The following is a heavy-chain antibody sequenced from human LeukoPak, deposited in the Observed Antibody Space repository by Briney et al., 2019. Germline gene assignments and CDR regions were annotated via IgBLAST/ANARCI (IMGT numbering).Heavy chain of an antibody. Sequence: ASVKVSCKASGYTFTGYYMHWVRQAPGQGLECMGWINPNSGGTNYAQKFQGRVTMTRDTSISTAYMELSRLRSDDTAVYYCARPWGSSSWYCGMDVWGQGTTVTVSS. CDR1: GYTFTGYY. J-gene: IGHJ6*02. CDR2: INPNSGGT. CDR3: ARPWGSSSWYCGMDV. D-gene: IGHD6-13*01. V-gene: IGHV1-2*02.